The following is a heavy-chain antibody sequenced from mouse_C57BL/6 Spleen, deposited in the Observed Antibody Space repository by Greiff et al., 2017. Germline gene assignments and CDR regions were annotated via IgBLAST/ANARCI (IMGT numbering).Heavy chain of an antibody. CDR3: AAYYGSSPDWYFDV. CDR2: RYPGDGDP. CDR1: GYAFSSSW. D-gene: IGHD1-1*01. V-gene: IGHV1-82*01. Sequence: QVQLQQSGPELVKPGASVKISCKASGYAFSSSWMNWVKQRPGKGLEWIGRRYPGDGDPNYNGKFKGKATLTADKSSSTAYMQLSSLTSEDSAVYFCAAYYGSSPDWYFDVWGTGTTVTVSS. J-gene: IGHJ1*03.